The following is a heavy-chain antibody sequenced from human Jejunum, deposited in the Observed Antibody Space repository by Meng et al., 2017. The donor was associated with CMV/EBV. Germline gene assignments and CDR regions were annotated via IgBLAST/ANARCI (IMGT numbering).Heavy chain of an antibody. CDR3: ARGGITVFGVVIIDYYGMDV. CDR1: NSW. Sequence: NSWMSWVRQAPGKGLEWVANINQDGSETYYVESVRGRFSISRDNAKNSLYLQMSSLRAEDTAVYFCARGGITVFGVVIIDYYGMDVWGQGTTVTVSS. V-gene: IGHV3-7*01. J-gene: IGHJ6*02. D-gene: IGHD3-3*01. CDR2: INQDGSET.